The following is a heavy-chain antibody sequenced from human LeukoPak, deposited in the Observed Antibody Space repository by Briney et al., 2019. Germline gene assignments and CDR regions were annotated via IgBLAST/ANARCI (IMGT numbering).Heavy chain of an antibody. J-gene: IGHJ4*02. CDR2: MYSSGST. V-gene: IGHV4-4*07. CDR1: GGSISSYS. Sequence: SETLSLTCTVSGGSISSYSWSWIRQPAGKGLEWIGRMYSSGSTKYNPSLKSRVTMSVDTSKNQISLKLTSVTAADTAIYYCARWSSGDYYYVDYWGQGTLVTVSS. D-gene: IGHD3-22*01. CDR3: ARWSSGDYYYVDY.